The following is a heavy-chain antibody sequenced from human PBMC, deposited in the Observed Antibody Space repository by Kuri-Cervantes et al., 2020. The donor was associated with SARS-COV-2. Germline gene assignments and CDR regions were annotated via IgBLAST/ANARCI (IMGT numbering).Heavy chain of an antibody. Sequence: GESLKISCAASGFTFSSYGMHWVRRAPGKGLEWVAFIRYDGSNKYYADSVKGRFTISRDNSKNTLYLQMNSLRAEDTAVYYCAKDQQRRYCSSTSCYFSGFDIWGQGTMVTVSS. CDR3: AKDQQRRYCSSTSCYFSGFDI. V-gene: IGHV3-30*02. CDR1: GFTFSSYG. J-gene: IGHJ3*02. D-gene: IGHD2-2*01. CDR2: IRYDGSNK.